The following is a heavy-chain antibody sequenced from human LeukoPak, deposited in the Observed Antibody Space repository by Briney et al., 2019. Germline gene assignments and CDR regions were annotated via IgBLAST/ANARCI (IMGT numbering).Heavy chain of an antibody. CDR1: GGSISSYY. CDR3: ARLTTVTTPRGTLYYGMDV. V-gene: IGHV4-4*07. J-gene: IGHJ6*02. Sequence: SETLSLTCTVSGGSISSYYWSWIRQPAGKGLEWIGRIYTSGGTNYNPSLKSRVTMSVDTSKNQFSLKLSSVTAADTAVYYCARLTTVTTPRGTLYYGMDVWGQGTTVTVSS. CDR2: IYTSGGT. D-gene: IGHD4-17*01.